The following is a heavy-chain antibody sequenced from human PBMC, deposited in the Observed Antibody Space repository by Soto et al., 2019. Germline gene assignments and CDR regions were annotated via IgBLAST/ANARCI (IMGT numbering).Heavy chain of an antibody. V-gene: IGHV4-38-2*01. CDR1: GYSISSGYY. Sequence: ASETLSLTCAVSGYSISSGYYWGWIRQTPGKGLEWIASIYHSGSTYYNPSLKNRVTISVDTSKNQFSLKLTSVTAADTAVYYCARGAATVTPGWFDPWGQGIMVTVSS. CDR3: ARGAATVTPGWFDP. D-gene: IGHD4-17*01. J-gene: IGHJ5*02. CDR2: IYHSGST.